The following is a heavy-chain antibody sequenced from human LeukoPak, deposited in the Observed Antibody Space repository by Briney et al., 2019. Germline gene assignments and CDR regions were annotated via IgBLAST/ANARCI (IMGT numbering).Heavy chain of an antibody. D-gene: IGHD1-26*01. CDR2: FDPEKGKT. CDR1: GYALTELS. CDR3: ALHKAGELTYDY. Sequence: ASVKVSCKVSGYALTELSMHWVRQAPGKGLGWMGGFDPEKGKTIYAQKFQGRLTMTEDTSTDTAYMELGSLRSEDTAVYYCALHKAGELTYDYWGQGALVTVSS. J-gene: IGHJ4*02. V-gene: IGHV1-24*01.